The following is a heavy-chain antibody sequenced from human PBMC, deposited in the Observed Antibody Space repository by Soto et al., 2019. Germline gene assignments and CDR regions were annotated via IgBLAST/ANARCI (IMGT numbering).Heavy chain of an antibody. D-gene: IGHD2-21*01. Sequence: QVQLVESGGGVVQPGRSLRLSCAASGFSFSRHGMHWVRQAPGKGLERVAVISYDGSNQDYADSVKGRFSISRDNSKGTVYHPLNSLRVEDSAVYYCGTDRSMSYYYYGMDRRGHGTTVTVSS. V-gene: IGHV3-30*14. CDR1: GFSFSRHG. CDR3: GTDRSMSYYYYGMDR. J-gene: IGHJ6*02. CDR2: ISYDGSNQ.